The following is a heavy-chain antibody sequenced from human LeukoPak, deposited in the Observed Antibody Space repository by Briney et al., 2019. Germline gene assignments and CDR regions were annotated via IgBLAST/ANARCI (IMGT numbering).Heavy chain of an antibody. Sequence: GGSLRLSCAASGFTFTNAWMSWVRQAPGKGLEWVGRIKSKTDGSTTDYGAAVKGRFTSAREDKKKSLYLQMNSLKTEDTAIYYCTTGPATMLRGNWGQGTLVTVSS. CDR2: IKSKTDGSTT. D-gene: IGHD3-10*01. CDR3: TTGPATMLRGN. CDR1: GFTFTNAW. V-gene: IGHV3-15*01. J-gene: IGHJ4*02.